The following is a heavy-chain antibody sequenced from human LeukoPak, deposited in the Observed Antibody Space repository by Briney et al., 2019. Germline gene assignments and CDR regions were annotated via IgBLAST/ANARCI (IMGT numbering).Heavy chain of an antibody. Sequence: GGSLRLSCAASGFTFSSYGMHWVRQAPGKGLEWVALIKPDGSNKYYADSVKGRFTISRDNSKNTLHLQMNSLRAEDTAVYYCARSRTFDYWGQGTLVTVSS. CDR1: GFTFSSYG. J-gene: IGHJ4*02. CDR2: IKPDGSNK. V-gene: IGHV3-30*02. CDR3: ARSRTFDY. D-gene: IGHD2/OR15-2a*01.